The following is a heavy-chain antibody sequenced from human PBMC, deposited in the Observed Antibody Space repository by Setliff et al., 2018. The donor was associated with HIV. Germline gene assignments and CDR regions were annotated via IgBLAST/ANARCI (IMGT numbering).Heavy chain of an antibody. V-gene: IGHV3-30*04. Sequence: QTGGSLRLSCGVSGFPFSNYAMHWVRQAPGKGLEWVAIISDDGSDKHFADSLKGRFTISRDNSKNTMYLQMNSLKIEDTAIYYCARGGGPEPESKLFDYWGQGTLVTVSS. CDR3: ARGGGPEPESKLFDY. CDR1: GFPFSNYA. CDR2: ISDDGSDK. J-gene: IGHJ4*02. D-gene: IGHD1-26*01.